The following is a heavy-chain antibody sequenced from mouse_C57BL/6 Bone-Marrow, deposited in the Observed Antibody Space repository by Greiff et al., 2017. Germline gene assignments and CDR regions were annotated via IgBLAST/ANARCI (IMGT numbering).Heavy chain of an antibody. CDR1: GFNIKDDY. CDR2: IDPENGDT. J-gene: IGHJ2*01. D-gene: IGHD1-1*01. CDR3: TLDYGKDFDY. Sequence: VQLQQSGAELVRPGASVKLSCTASGFNIKDDYMHWVKQRPEQGLEWIGWIDPENGDTEYASKFQGKATITADTSSNTAYLQLSSLTSEDTAVYYCTLDYGKDFDYWCQGTTLTASS. V-gene: IGHV14-4*01.